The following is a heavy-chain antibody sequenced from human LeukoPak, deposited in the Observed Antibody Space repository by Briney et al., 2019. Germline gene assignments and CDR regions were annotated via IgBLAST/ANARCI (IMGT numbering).Heavy chain of an antibody. V-gene: IGHV1-3*01. CDR3: AREIDRDDYNRFFDY. Sequence: ASVKLSCKASGYSFSTYTMNWVRQAPGQRLEWMGWINAGNGNTKYSQKFQGRVTITRDTSASTDYMEMRSLRSEDTAVYYCAREIDRDDYNRFFDYWGQGTLVTVSS. CDR1: GYSFSTYT. CDR2: INAGNGNT. J-gene: IGHJ4*02. D-gene: IGHD5-24*01.